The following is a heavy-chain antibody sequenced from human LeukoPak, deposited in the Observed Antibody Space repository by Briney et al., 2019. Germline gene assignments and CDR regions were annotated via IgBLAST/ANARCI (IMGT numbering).Heavy chain of an antibody. V-gene: IGHV3-23*01. CDR1: GFAFSSYA. D-gene: IGHD6-19*01. CDR3: AKDQGPISSAWYFHQ. J-gene: IGHJ1*01. Sequence: PGGSLRLSCAASGFAFSSYAMSRVRQAPGKGLEWVSTISGGGVYTYYADSVKGRFTISRDNSENTLYLQMNSLRAGDTAAYYCAKDQGPISSAWYFHQWGQGTLVTVSS. CDR2: ISGGGVYT.